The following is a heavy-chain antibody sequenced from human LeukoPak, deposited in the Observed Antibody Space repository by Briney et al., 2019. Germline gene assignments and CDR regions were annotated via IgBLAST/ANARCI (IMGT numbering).Heavy chain of an antibody. J-gene: IGHJ4*02. V-gene: IGHV4-61*02. CDR2: IYTSGST. Sequence: KTSETLSLTCTVSGGSISSGSYYWSWIRQPAGKGLEWIGRIYTSGSTNYNPSLKSRVTISVDTSKNQFSLKLSSVTAADTAVYYCARDPSGYPPYFDYWGQGTLVTVSS. CDR3: ARDPSGYPPYFDY. CDR1: GGSISSGSYY. D-gene: IGHD3-3*01.